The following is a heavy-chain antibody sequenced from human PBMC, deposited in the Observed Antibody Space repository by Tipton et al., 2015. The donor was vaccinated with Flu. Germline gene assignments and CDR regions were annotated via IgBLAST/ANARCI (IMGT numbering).Heavy chain of an antibody. V-gene: IGHV3-48*03. CDR1: GFTFSSYE. J-gene: IGHJ4*02. CDR2: INSDGTI. Sequence: QLVQSGGGLVQPGGSLRLSCAASGFTFSSYEMNWVRQAPGKGLEWVSYINSDGTIYYADSVKGRFTISRDNAKNSLYLQMNSLRAGDTAVYYCARSFANWDQGTLVTVSS. CDR3: ARSFAN.